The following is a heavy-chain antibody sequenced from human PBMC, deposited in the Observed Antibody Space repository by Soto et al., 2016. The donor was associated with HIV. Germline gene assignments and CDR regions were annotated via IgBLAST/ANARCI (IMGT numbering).Heavy chain of an antibody. V-gene: IGHV3-73*01. J-gene: IGHJ5*02. Sequence: EVQLVESGGGLVQPGGSLKLSCAVSGFIFSDCAIHWVRQASGKGLEWVGVVRTKAANTATEYAASVKGRFTISRDDSENTAYLQMHNLKTEDTAMYYCTRDSGTYNWLDPWGQGTLVTASS. CDR2: VRTKAANTAT. CDR1: GFIFSDCA. CDR3: TRDSGTYNWLDP. D-gene: IGHD1-26*01.